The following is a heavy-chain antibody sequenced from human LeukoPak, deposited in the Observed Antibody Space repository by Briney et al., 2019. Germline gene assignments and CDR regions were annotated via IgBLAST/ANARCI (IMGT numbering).Heavy chain of an antibody. CDR1: GGSISSYY. D-gene: IGHD6-13*01. CDR3: ASQIAAAGTAGFDF. V-gene: IGHV4-4*07. CDR2: IYSTGST. J-gene: IGHJ4*02. Sequence: SETLSLTCTVSGGSISSYYWSWIRHPAGKGREWIGRIYSTGSTNYNPSLKSRVTMSVDTSKNQYSLRLRSVTAADTAVYYCASQIAAAGTAGFDFWGQGALVTVSS.